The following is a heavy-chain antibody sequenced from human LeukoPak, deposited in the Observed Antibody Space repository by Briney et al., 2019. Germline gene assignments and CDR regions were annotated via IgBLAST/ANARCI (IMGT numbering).Heavy chain of an antibody. Sequence: SETLSLTCTVSGGSISSSSYYWGWIRQPPGKGLEGIGSIYYSGSTYYNPSLKSRVTISVDTSKNQFSLKLSSVTAADTAVYYCARDDSSSSLSGFDYWGLGTLVTVSS. CDR1: GGSISSSSYY. D-gene: IGHD6-6*01. J-gene: IGHJ4*02. V-gene: IGHV4-39*07. CDR3: ARDDSSSSLSGFDY. CDR2: IYYSGST.